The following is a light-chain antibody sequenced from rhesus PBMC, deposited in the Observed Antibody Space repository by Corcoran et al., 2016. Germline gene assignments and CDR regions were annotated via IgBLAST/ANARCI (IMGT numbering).Light chain of an antibody. V-gene: IGKV1-37*01. CDR2: SAY. Sequence: DIQMTQSPSSLSASVGDRVTITCRASQGISSYLACYQQKPGKAPKPLIYSAYNFESGAPSRFSGSGAGTEFTHTISSLQPEEFATYCCQQYISEPYSFGQGTKVEIK. CDR3: QQYISEPYS. J-gene: IGKJ2*01. CDR1: QGISSY.